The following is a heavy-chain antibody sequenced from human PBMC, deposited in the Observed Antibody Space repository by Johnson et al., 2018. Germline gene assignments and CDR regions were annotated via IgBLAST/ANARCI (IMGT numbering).Heavy chain of an antibody. Sequence: QVQLVQSGAEVKKPGSSVKVSCKTSGGIFSRFTISWVRQAPGQGLEWMGGIHPLSRSPGYTQGRVTFAVDESTSTAYMELSSLRADDPAVYFCARVRDVRNGTSFYFYYYGLDVWGQGTTVTVSS. V-gene: IGHV1-69*01. J-gene: IGHJ6*02. CDR1: GGIFSRFT. CDR2: IHPLSRSP. D-gene: IGHD1-26*01. CDR3: ARVRDVRNGTSFYFYYYGLDV.